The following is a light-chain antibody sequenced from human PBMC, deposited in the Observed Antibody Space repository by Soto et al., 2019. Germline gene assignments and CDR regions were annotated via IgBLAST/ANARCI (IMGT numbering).Light chain of an antibody. CDR2: EVS. CDR1: SSDVGGYNY. Sequence: QSALTQPPSASGSPGQSVTISCTGTSSDVGGYNYVSWYQQHPGKAPKLMIYEVSKRPSGVPDRFSGSKSDNTASLTVSGLQAEDGADYYCSSYAGSNNRVFGTGTKLTVL. CDR3: SSYAGSNNRV. V-gene: IGLV2-8*01. J-gene: IGLJ1*01.